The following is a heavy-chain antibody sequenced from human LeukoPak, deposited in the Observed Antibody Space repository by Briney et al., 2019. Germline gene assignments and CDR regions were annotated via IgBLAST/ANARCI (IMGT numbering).Heavy chain of an antibody. CDR1: GGSISSYY. Sequence: SETLSLTCTVSGGSISSYYWSWIRQPPGKGLEWIGYIYYTGSANYNPSLHSRVTISVDTSKNQFSLKLSSVTAADAAVYYCARVPVGYCSSTSCFRYGMDVWGQGTTVTVSS. V-gene: IGHV4-59*01. CDR2: IYYTGSA. CDR3: ARVPVGYCSSTSCFRYGMDV. J-gene: IGHJ6*02. D-gene: IGHD2-2*03.